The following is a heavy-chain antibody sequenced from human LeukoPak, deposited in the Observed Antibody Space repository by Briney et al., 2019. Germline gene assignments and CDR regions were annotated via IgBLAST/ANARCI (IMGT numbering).Heavy chain of an antibody. D-gene: IGHD4-17*01. CDR2: IMVSGSAT. CDR3: PKDQYGEAFDI. J-gene: IGHJ3*02. CDR1: GFTLRSYA. V-gene: IGHV3-23*01. Sequence: GGSLRLSCAASGFTLRSYAMNWVRQAPGEGLEWVSAIMVSGSATYYAHSVKRRFTISRDNSKNTLYLQMNSLRAEDTAVYYCPKDQYGEAFDIWGPGTMVTVSS.